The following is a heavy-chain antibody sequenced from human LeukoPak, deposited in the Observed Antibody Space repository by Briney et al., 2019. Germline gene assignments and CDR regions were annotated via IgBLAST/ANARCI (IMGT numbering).Heavy chain of an antibody. CDR3: ARKGRDAIAVARLDV. Sequence: PSETLSLTCTVSGGSISSYYWSWIRQPPGKGLEWIGYIYYSGSTNYNPSLKSRVTISVDTSKNQFSLKLSSVTAADTAVYYCARKGRDAIAVARLDVWGKGTTVTVSS. CDR2: IYYSGST. D-gene: IGHD6-19*01. J-gene: IGHJ6*04. CDR1: GGSISSYY. V-gene: IGHV4-59*01.